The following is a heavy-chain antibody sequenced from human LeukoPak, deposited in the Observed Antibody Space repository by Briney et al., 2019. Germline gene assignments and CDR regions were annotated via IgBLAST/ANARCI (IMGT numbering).Heavy chain of an antibody. V-gene: IGHV3-30*18. CDR2: ISYDGSNK. D-gene: IGHD5-18*01. J-gene: IGHJ4*02. CDR3: AKNEGGWYSYGYSLDY. CDR1: GFTFSSYG. Sequence: PGKSLRLSCAASGFTFSSYGMHWVRQAPGKGLEWVAIISYDGSNKYYADSVKGRLTISRDNSQNTLYLQMNSLRDEDTAVYYCAKNEGGWYSYGYSLDYWGQGTLVTVSS.